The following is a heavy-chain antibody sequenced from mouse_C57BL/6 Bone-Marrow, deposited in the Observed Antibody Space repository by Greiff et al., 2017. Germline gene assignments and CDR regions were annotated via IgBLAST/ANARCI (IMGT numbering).Heavy chain of an antibody. CDR2: IDPENGDT. D-gene: IGHD2-4*01. CDR1: GFNIKDDY. J-gene: IGHJ4*01. CDR3: TTDMDYDAYYAMDY. V-gene: IGHV14-4*01. Sequence: EVQLQQSGAELVRPGASVKLSCTASGFNIKDDYMHWVKQRPEQGLEWIGWIDPENGDTEYASKFQGKATITADTSSNTAYLQLSSLTSEDTAVYYCTTDMDYDAYYAMDYWGQGTSVTVSS.